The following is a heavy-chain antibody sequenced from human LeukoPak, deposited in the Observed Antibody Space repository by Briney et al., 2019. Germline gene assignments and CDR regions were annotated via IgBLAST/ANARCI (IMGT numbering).Heavy chain of an antibody. CDR3: AKDSRILLGSTFDY. Sequence: PGGSLRLSCAASGFTFSSYAMSWVRQAPGKGLEWVSAISGSGGSTYYADSVKGRFTISRDNSKNTLYLQMDSLRAEDTAVYYCAKDSRILLGSTFDYWGQGALVTVSS. CDR2: ISGSGGST. CDR1: GFTFSSYA. V-gene: IGHV3-23*01. J-gene: IGHJ4*02. D-gene: IGHD1-26*01.